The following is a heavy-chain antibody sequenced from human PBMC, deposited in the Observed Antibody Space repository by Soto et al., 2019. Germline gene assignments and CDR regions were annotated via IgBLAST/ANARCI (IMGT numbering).Heavy chain of an antibody. J-gene: IGHJ5*02. D-gene: IGHD1-26*01. CDR2: IYHSGST. CDR3: ARFFSSGSYYGRSWYWFDP. V-gene: IGHV4-4*02. Sequence: QVQLQESGPGLVKPSGTLSLTCAVSGGSISSSNWWSWVRQPPGKGLEWIGEIYHSGSTNYNPSLKSRVTISVDKSKNQFPLKLSSVTAADTAVYYCARFFSSGSYYGRSWYWFDPWGQGTLVTVSS. CDR1: GGSISSSNW.